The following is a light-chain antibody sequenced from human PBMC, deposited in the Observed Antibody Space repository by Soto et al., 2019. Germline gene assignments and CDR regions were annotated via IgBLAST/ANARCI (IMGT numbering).Light chain of an antibody. CDR2: GAS. J-gene: IGKJ5*01. CDR3: HQYDNWPKT. V-gene: IGKV3-15*01. Sequence: EVMVTQSPATLSVTPGERATLSCRASQSVSSNLAWYQQKPRQAPRCLIYGASTRATGIPARFSGSGSGTEFTLTISSLQSEDFAVYYCHQYDNWPKTFGQGTRPE. CDR1: QSVSSN.